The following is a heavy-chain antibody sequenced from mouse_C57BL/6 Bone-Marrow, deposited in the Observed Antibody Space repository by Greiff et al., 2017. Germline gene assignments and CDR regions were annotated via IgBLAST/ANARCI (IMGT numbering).Heavy chain of an antibody. Sequence: QVTLKVSGPGILQPSQTLSLTCSFSGFSLSTFGMGVGWIRQPSGKGLEWLAHIWWDDDKYYNPALKSRLTISKDTSKNQVFLKLANVDTADTATYYCARMGQLRLRPFAYWGQGTLVTVSA. CDR2: IWWDDDK. V-gene: IGHV8-8*01. CDR1: GFSLSTFGMG. CDR3: ARMGQLRLRPFAY. J-gene: IGHJ3*01. D-gene: IGHD3-2*02.